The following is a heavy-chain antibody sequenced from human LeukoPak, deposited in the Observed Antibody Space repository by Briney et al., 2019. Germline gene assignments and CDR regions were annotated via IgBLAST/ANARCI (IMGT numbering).Heavy chain of an antibody. CDR3: ARDTDQYGATADY. V-gene: IGHV1-69*13. CDR1: GGTFSSYA. CDR2: IIPIVGTA. J-gene: IGHJ4*02. Sequence: SVKVSCKASGGTFSSYAISWVRQAPGQGLEWMGGIIPIVGTANYAQKFQGRVTITADESTSTAYMELSSLRSEDTAVYYCARDTDQYGATADYWGQGTLVTVSS. D-gene: IGHD1-26*01.